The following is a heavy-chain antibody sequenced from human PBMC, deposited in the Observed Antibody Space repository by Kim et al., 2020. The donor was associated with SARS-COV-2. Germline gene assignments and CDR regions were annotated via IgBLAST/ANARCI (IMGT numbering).Heavy chain of an antibody. Sequence: QGRFTISRDNAKNVLYLQMNSLRAEDSAVYYCARDVTYYSDSSYYDSFDIWGQGTMVTVSS. D-gene: IGHD3-22*01. V-gene: IGHV3-21*06. J-gene: IGHJ3*02. CDR3: ARDVTYYSDSSYYDSFDI.